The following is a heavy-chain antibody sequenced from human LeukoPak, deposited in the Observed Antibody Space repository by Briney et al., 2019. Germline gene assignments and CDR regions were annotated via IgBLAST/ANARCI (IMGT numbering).Heavy chain of an antibody. D-gene: IGHD3-22*01. CDR2: ISSSGSTI. V-gene: IGHV3-11*04. J-gene: IGHJ5*02. CDR1: GFTFSDYY. CDR3: ARDYYDSSGSSWFDP. Sequence: PGGSLRLSCAASGFTFSDYYMSWIRQAPGKGLEWVSYISSSGSTIYYADSVKGRFTISRDNGKNPLYLQMNSLRAEDTAVYYCARDYYDSSGSSWFDPWGQGTLVTVSS.